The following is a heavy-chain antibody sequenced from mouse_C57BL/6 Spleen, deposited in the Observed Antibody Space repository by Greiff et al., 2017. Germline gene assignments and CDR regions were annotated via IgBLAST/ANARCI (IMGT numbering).Heavy chain of an antibody. CDR2: IDPSDSYT. Sequence: QVQLQQPGAELVKPGASVKLSCKASGYTFTSYWMQWVKQRPGQGLEWIGEIDPSDSYTNYNQKFKGKATFTVHTSSSTAYMQLSSLTSEDSAVYYCSRSYYGSSTAPFGYWGQGTTLTVSS. CDR1: GYTFTSYW. D-gene: IGHD1-1*01. V-gene: IGHV1-50*01. J-gene: IGHJ2*01. CDR3: SRSYYGSSTAPFGY.